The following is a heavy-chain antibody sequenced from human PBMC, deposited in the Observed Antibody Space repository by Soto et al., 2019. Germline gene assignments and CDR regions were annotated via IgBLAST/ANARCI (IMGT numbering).Heavy chain of an antibody. J-gene: IGHJ6*02. CDR2: LNTNPGNA. CDR1: GYTFTSYA. CDR3: ARVSLLPLNTAMVGEEFYFYYYGMDV. V-gene: IGHV7-4-1*01. Sequence: ASVKVYCKASGYTFTSYAVNWVRQTPGQGLERMAWLNTNPGNATYAQGLTGRLLFSLDASVSTAYLQICSLTTEDTAASYLARVSLLPLNTAMVGEEFYFYYYGMDVWGQGTTVTVSS. D-gene: IGHD5-18*01.